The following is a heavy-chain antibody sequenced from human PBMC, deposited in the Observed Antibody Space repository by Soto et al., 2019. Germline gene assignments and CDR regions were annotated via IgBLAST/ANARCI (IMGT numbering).Heavy chain of an antibody. D-gene: IGHD2-2*01. J-gene: IGHJ6*02. CDR1: GGSISSYY. Sequence: PSATLCLTCTVSGGSISSYYWSWIRQPAGKGLEWIGRIYTSGSTNYNPSLKSRVTMSVDTSKNQFSLKLSSVTAADTAVYYCARENCRRNSCDYYSYYAMAVWGQGNTVT. CDR2: IYTSGST. V-gene: IGHV4-4*07. CDR3: ARENCRRNSCDYYSYYAMAV.